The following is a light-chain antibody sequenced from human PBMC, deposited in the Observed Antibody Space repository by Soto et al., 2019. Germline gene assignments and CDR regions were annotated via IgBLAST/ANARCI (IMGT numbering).Light chain of an antibody. CDR3: QQYKSYLRT. CDR2: AAS. CDR1: QSISSW. Sequence: QKTHAPATLFAFGGGRVTKTCRASQSISSWLAWYQQKPGKAPKLLIYAASTLESGVSSRFSGRGSGTEFTLTINSLQPEDFATYYCQQYKSYLRTFGQGTKVDIK. J-gene: IGKJ1*01. V-gene: IGKV1-5*01.